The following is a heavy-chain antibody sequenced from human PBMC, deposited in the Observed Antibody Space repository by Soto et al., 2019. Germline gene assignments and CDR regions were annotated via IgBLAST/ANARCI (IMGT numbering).Heavy chain of an antibody. V-gene: IGHV1-46*01. D-gene: IGHD2-21*01. CDR1: GYIFIHYY. CDR3: ARSLLQGDF. CDR2: INPNGGSK. Sequence: QVQLVQSGAEVKKPGASVKVSCKASGYIFIHYYIHWVRQAPGQGLEWMAIINPNGGSKNYALKSQGRVTVTRATSTSTVSTELNSLGSDDTAVYFCARSLLQGDFWGQGTLVTVSS. J-gene: IGHJ4*02.